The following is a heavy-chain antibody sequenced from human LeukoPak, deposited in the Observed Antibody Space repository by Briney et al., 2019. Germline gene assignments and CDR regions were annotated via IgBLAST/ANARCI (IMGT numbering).Heavy chain of an antibody. CDR1: VYTPTNYD. V-gene: IGHV1-8*03. CDR3: ARGRRGRQTVLVIPDAFDL. CDR2: INPISGET. D-gene: IGHD3-22*01. Sequence: ASVKVSCKTSVYTPTNYDINWVRQATAQGLEWMGWINPISGETVYAQKFQGRVTITRNTSIGTAYVELSGLRSDDTAVYYCARGRRGRQTVLVIPDAFDLWGPGTMVTVSS. J-gene: IGHJ3*01.